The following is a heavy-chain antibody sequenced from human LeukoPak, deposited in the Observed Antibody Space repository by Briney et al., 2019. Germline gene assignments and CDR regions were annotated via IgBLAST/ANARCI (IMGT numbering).Heavy chain of an antibody. J-gene: IGHJ6*02. CDR1: GGSISSYY. V-gene: IGHV4-59*01. CDR3: ARVFRTAAGSYFYYYGMDV. D-gene: IGHD6-13*01. Sequence: PSETLSLTCTVSGGSISSYYWSWIRQPPGKGLEWIGYIYYSGNTNYNPSLKSRVTMSVDTSKNQFSLKLSSVTAADTAVYYCARVFRTAAGSYFYYYGMDVWGQGTTVTVSS. CDR2: IYYSGNT.